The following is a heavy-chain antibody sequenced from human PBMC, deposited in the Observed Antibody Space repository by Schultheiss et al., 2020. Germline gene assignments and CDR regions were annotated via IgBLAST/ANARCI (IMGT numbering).Heavy chain of an antibody. D-gene: IGHD3/OR15-3a*01. CDR1: AGSIIHYY. CDR3: ARGGTGYPPYYYYYGMDV. V-gene: IGHV4-59*08. CDR2: IYYSGST. J-gene: IGHJ6*02. Sequence: SETLSLTCTVSAGSIIHYYWSWIRQPPGKGLEWIGQIYYSGSTNYNPSLKSRVTISVDTSKNQFSLKLSSVTAADTAVYYCARGGTGYPPYYYYYGMDVWGQGTTVTVSS.